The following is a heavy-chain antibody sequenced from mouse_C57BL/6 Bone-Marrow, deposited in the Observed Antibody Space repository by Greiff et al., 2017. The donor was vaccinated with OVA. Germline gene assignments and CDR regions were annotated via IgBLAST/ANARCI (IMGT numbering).Heavy chain of an antibody. V-gene: IGHV1-26*01. Sequence: EVQLQQSGPELVKPGASVKISCKASGYTFTDYYMNWVKQSHGKSLEWIGDINPNNGGTSYNQKLKGKATLTVDKSSSTAYMELRSLTSEDSAVDYCASIYYGYDKAMDYWGQGTSVTVSS. J-gene: IGHJ4*01. CDR2: INPNNGGT. D-gene: IGHD2-2*01. CDR3: ASIYYGYDKAMDY. CDR1: GYTFTDYY.